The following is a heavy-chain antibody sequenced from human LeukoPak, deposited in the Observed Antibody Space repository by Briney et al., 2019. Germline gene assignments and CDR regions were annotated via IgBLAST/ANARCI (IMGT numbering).Heavy chain of an antibody. V-gene: IGHV4-59*12. Sequence: SETLSLTCTVSGGSISSYYWSWVRQPPGNGLEWIGYIYYSGSTNYNPYLKSRVTISVDTSKNQFSLKLSSVTAADTAVYYCARGLSIAGAGTRRAFDIWGQGTMVTVSS. CDR3: ARGLSIAGAGTRRAFDI. D-gene: IGHD6-19*01. CDR2: IYYSGST. CDR1: GGSISSYY. J-gene: IGHJ3*02.